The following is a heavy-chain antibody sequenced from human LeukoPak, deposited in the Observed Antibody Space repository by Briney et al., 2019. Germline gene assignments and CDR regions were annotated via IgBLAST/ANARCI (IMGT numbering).Heavy chain of an antibody. CDR2: ISWNSGSI. J-gene: IGHJ6*02. D-gene: IGHD2-8*01. CDR3: AKALMKGYYYYGMDL. V-gene: IGHV3-9*01. Sequence: GGSLRLSCAASGFTFDDYAMHWVRQAPGKGLEWVSGISWNSGSIGYADSVKGRFTISRDNAKSSLYLQMNSLRAEDTALYYCAKALMKGYYYYGMDLWGQGTTVTVSS. CDR1: GFTFDDYA.